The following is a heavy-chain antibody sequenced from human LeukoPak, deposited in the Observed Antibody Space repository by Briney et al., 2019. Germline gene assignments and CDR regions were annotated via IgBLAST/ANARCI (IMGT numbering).Heavy chain of an antibody. Sequence: SETLSLICTVSGGSISSYYWSWIRQPPGKGLEWIGYISYSGNTNYNPSLTSRVTIPVDTSKNQFSLKLSSVTAADTAVYYCARGGSGHDAFDVWGQGTMVTVSS. CDR1: GGSISSYY. CDR2: ISYSGNT. CDR3: ARGGSGHDAFDV. V-gene: IGHV4-59*01. J-gene: IGHJ3*01. D-gene: IGHD2-15*01.